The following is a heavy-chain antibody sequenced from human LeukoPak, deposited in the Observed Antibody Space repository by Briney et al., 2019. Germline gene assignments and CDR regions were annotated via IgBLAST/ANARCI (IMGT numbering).Heavy chain of an antibody. CDR3: ARPSKPGIAAAVSDP. CDR2: IYPGDSDT. V-gene: IGHV5-51*01. Sequence: GESLKISCKGSGYSFTSYWIGWVRQMPGKGLEWMGIIYPGDSDTRYSPSFQGQVTISADKSISTAYLQWSSLKASDTAMYYCARPSKPGIAAAVSDPWGQGTLVTVSS. J-gene: IGHJ5*02. CDR1: GYSFTSYW. D-gene: IGHD6-13*01.